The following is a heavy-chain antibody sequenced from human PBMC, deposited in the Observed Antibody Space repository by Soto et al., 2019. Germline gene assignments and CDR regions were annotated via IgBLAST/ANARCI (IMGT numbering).Heavy chain of an antibody. D-gene: IGHD3-10*01. J-gene: IGHJ5*02. CDR3: VRGGHGSGSYLGSS. Sequence: GGSLRLSXVASGFTFTTYWMSWVRQAPGKGLQWVANIRQDGGAQYYVDSVKGRFTISRDNAKNSVYLQMDSLRVEDTAVYYCVRGGHGSGSYLGSSWGQGILVTV. CDR1: GFTFTTYW. CDR2: IRQDGGAQ. V-gene: IGHV3-7*03.